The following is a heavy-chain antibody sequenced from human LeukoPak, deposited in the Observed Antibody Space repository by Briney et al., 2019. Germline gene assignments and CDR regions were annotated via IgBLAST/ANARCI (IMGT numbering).Heavy chain of an antibody. Sequence: GESLKISCKGSGYSFTSYWIGWVRQMPGKGLEWTGIIYPGDSDTRYSPSFQGQVTISADKSISTAYLQWSSLKASDTAMYYCASGYYYDSSGPEYFQHWGQGTLVTVSS. D-gene: IGHD3-22*01. CDR3: ASGYYYDSSGPEYFQH. V-gene: IGHV5-51*01. J-gene: IGHJ1*01. CDR2: IYPGDSDT. CDR1: GYSFTSYW.